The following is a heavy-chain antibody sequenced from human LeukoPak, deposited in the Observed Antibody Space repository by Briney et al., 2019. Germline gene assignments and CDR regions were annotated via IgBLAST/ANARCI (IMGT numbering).Heavy chain of an antibody. Sequence: GESLKISCEGSGYSFTNYWIGWVRRMPGKGLEWMGIIYPGDSDTRYSPSFQGQVTISADKSISTAYLQWSSLKASDTAMYYCARRAPFVGDYVFDYWGQGTLVTVSS. J-gene: IGHJ4*02. V-gene: IGHV5-51*01. CDR1: GYSFTNYW. CDR3: ARRAPFVGDYVFDY. D-gene: IGHD4-17*01. CDR2: IYPGDSDT.